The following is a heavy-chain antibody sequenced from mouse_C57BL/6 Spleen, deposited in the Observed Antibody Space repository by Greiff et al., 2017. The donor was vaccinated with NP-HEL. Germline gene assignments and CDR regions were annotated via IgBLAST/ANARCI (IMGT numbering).Heavy chain of an antibody. CDR2: INPNNGGT. Sequence: EVQLQQSGPELVKPGASVKIPCKASGYTFTDYNMDWVKQSHGKSLEWIGDINPNNGGTIYNQKFKGKATLTVDKSSSTAYMELRSLTSEDTAVYYCARPNYYGSSSLAYWGQGTLVTVSA. V-gene: IGHV1-18*01. J-gene: IGHJ3*01. CDR3: ARPNYYGSSSLAY. CDR1: GYTFTDYN. D-gene: IGHD1-1*01.